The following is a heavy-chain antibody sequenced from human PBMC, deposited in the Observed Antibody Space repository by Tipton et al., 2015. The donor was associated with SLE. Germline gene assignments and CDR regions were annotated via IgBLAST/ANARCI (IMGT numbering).Heavy chain of an antibody. CDR1: GGSISSSSSYY. V-gene: IGHV4-34*01. Sequence: TLSLTCAVYGGSISSSSSYYWAWIRQPPGKGLEWIGEINHSGSTNYNPSLKNRVTISVDTSKNQFSLKLSSVTAADTAVYYCARGIAPLYYYGMDVWGQGTTVTVSS. J-gene: IGHJ6*02. CDR3: ARGIAPLYYYGMDV. D-gene: IGHD6-13*01. CDR2: INHSGST.